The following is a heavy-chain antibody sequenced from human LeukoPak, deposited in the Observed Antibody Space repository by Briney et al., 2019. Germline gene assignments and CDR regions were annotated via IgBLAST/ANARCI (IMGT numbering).Heavy chain of an antibody. CDR1: GDSVSSNSAA. Sequence: SQTRSLTCAISGDSVSSNSAAWNWIRQSPSRGLEWLGRTYYRSKWYNDYAVSVKSRITINPDTSKNQFSLQLNSVTPEDTAVYYCASTYRDSGSYLFDYWGQGTLVTVSS. D-gene: IGHD1-26*01. CDR2: TYYRSKWYN. V-gene: IGHV6-1*01. CDR3: ASTYRDSGSYLFDY. J-gene: IGHJ4*02.